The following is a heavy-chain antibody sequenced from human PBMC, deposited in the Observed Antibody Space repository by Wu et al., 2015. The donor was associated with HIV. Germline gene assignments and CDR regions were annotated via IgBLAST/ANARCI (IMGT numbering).Heavy chain of an antibody. D-gene: IGHD5-12*01. Sequence: QVHLVQSGAEVKEALGSSVKVSCKASGGTFSSDAVSWVRQAPGRGLEWMGKIIPVFGTTKYAQSFQGRVTITADESTSTVFMELSSLRSDDTAVYYCARPYSGYAYDVFDVWGQGTMVSVSS. V-gene: IGHV1-69*13. CDR1: GGTFSSDA. CDR3: ARPYSGYAYDVFDV. J-gene: IGHJ3*01. CDR2: IIPVFGTT.